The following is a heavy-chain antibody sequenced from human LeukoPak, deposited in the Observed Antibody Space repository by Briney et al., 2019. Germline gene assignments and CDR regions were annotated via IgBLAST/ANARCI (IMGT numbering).Heavy chain of an antibody. CDR1: GFTFSGYA. D-gene: IGHD6-6*01. CDR3: ARESDSSSTWNFDY. Sequence: GGSLRLSCAASGFTFSGYAMSWVRQAPGKGLVWVSRINSDGSSTSYADSVKGRFTISRDNAKNTLYLQMNSLRAEDTAVYYCARESDSSSTWNFDYWGQGTLVTVSS. V-gene: IGHV3-74*01. J-gene: IGHJ4*02. CDR2: INSDGSST.